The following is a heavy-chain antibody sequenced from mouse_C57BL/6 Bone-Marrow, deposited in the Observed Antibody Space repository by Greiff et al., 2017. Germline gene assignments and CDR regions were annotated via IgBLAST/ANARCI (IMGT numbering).Heavy chain of an antibody. V-gene: IGHV14-4*01. D-gene: IGHD1-1*01. CDR3: TGSQAWFAY. J-gene: IGHJ3*01. CDR2: LDPENGDT. Sequence: VQLQQSGAELVRPGASVKLSCTASGFNIKDDYMHWVKQRPEQGLEWIGWLDPENGDTEYASKFQGKATITADTSSNTAYLQLSSLTSEDTAVYYCTGSQAWFAYWGQGTLVTVSA. CDR1: GFNIKDDY.